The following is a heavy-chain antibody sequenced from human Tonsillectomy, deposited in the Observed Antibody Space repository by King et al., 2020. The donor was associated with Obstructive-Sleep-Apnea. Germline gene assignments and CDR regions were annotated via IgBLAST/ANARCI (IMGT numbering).Heavy chain of an antibody. D-gene: IGHD5-12*01. CDR1: GYTFTGYY. V-gene: IGHV1-2*04. CDR3: ARDKISGYGLFDY. CDR2: INPNSGGT. Sequence: QVQLVESGTEVKKPGASVKVSCKASGYTFTGYYIHWVRQAPGQGLEWMGRINPNSGGTNYAQKFQGWVTMTRDTSISTAYMELSRLRSDDTAVDYCARDKISGYGLFDYWGQGTLVTVSS. J-gene: IGHJ4*02.